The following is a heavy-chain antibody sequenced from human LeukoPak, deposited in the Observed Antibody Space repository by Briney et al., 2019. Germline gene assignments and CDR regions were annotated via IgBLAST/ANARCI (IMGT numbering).Heavy chain of an antibody. CDR1: GGTFSSYA. CDR2: IIPIFGTA. V-gene: IGHV1-69*01. J-gene: IGHJ4*02. D-gene: IGHD3-10*01. Sequence: GASVKVSCKASGGTFSSYAISWVRQAPGQGLEWMGGIIPIFGTANYAQKFQGRVTITADESTSTAYMELSSLRSEDTAVYYCARGERGGSGSYFSIDYWGQGTLVTVSS. CDR3: ARGERGGSGSYFSIDY.